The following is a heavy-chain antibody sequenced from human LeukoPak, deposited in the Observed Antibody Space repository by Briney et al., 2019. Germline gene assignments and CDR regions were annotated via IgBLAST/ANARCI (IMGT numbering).Heavy chain of an antibody. J-gene: IGHJ4*02. CDR1: GGXISSYY. V-gene: IGHV4-59*08. CDR3: ARRYCSGGSCYSGFDY. D-gene: IGHD2-15*01. CDR2: IYYSGST. Sequence: SETLSLTCTVSGGXISSYYWSWIRQPPGKGLEWIGGIYYSGSTSYNPSLKSRVTISVDTSKNQFSLKLSSVTAADTAVYYCARRYCSGGSCYSGFDYWGQGTLVTVSS.